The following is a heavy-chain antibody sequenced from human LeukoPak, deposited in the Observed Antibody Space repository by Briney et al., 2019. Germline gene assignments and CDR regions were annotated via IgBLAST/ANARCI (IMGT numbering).Heavy chain of an antibody. D-gene: IGHD3-3*01. CDR1: GFTFSSYS. J-gene: IGHJ4*02. CDR2: ISSSSSYI. CDR3: ARDVRRSGYPFDC. V-gene: IGHV3-21*01. Sequence: GGSLRLSCAASGFTFSSYSMNWVRQAPGKGLEWVSSISSSSSYIYYADSVKGRFTISRNNAKNSLYLQMNSLRAEDTAVYYCARDVRRSGYPFDCWGQGTLVTVSS.